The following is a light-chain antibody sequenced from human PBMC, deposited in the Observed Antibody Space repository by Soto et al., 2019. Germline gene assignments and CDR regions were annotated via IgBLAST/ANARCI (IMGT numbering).Light chain of an antibody. J-gene: IGKJ1*01. CDR2: DAS. V-gene: IGKV3-20*01. CDR3: QQCAYSPRT. Sequence: EIVLTQSPDSLSLSPGERATLSCRASQNVDKNYLAWYQQRPGLAPRLLIYDASIRATGILDRFSGSGSGTDFTLSISRLEPEDFAVYYCQQCAYSPRTFGQGTKVEVK. CDR1: QNVDKNY.